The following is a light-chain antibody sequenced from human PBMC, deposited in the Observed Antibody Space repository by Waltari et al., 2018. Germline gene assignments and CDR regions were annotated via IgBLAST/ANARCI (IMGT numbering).Light chain of an antibody. J-gene: IGKJ1*01. CDR3: QQYGSSPQT. V-gene: IGKV3-20*01. CDR1: QSVSSSY. CDR2: GAS. Sequence: EIVLTQSPVTLSLSPGERATLSCRASQSVSSSYLAWYQQKPGQAPRLRIYGASSRATGIPAVFSGSGSGTDFTLNISRLEPEDFAVYYCQQYGSSPQTFGQGTKVEIK.